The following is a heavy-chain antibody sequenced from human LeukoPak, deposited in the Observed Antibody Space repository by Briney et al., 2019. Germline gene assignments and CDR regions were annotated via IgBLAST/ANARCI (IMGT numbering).Heavy chain of an antibody. CDR1: RFTFNNYW. J-gene: IGHJ3*02. V-gene: IGHV3-7*01. CDR2: IRQDGSEK. D-gene: IGHD1-14*01. CDR3: ARGVEPSAIEVAFDI. Sequence: GGSLRLSCAASRFTFNNYWMSWVRQAPEKGLEWVANIRQDGSEKYYADSVKGRFTISRDNAKKSLYLQMRSLRDDDMAVYHCARGVEPSAIEVAFDIWGQGTLVTVSS.